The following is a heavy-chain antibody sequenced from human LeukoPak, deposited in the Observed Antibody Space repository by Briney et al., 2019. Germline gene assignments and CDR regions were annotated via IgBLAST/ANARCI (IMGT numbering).Heavy chain of an antibody. CDR3: ARRGYSGYDQLDY. D-gene: IGHD5-12*01. CDR1: GFTFSDYY. CDR2: ISSRGSTI. Sequence: GGSLRLSCAASGFTFSDYYMSWIRQAPGKGLEWVSYISSRGSTIYYADSVKGRFTISRDNAKNSLYLQMNSLRAEDTAVYYCARRGYSGYDQLDYWGQGTLVTVSS. J-gene: IGHJ4*02. V-gene: IGHV3-11*01.